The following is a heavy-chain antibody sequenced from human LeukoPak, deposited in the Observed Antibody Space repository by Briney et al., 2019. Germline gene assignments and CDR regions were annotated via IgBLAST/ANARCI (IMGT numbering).Heavy chain of an antibody. CDR1: GFTFSDYY. V-gene: IGHV3-11*04. Sequence: GGSLRLSCAASGFTFSDYYMTWIRQAPGKGLEWISYISSSGSSIDYADSVKGRFTISRDNAKNSLSLQMNSLRAEDTAVYYCARGLSTMVRGVHDYWGQGTLVTVSS. D-gene: IGHD3-10*01. CDR2: ISSSGSSI. J-gene: IGHJ4*02. CDR3: ARGLSTMVRGVHDY.